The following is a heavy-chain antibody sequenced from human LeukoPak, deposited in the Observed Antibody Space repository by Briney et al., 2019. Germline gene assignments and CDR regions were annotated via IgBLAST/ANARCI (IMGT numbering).Heavy chain of an antibody. D-gene: IGHD3-10*01. CDR3: ARPWFGELSHYGMDV. CDR1: GGTFSSYA. Sequence: ASVKVSCKASGGTFSSYAISWVRQAPGQGLEWMGEIIPIFGTANYAQKFQGRVTITADESTSTAYMELSSLRSEDTAVYYCARPWFGELSHYGMDVWGQGTTVTVSS. J-gene: IGHJ6*02. CDR2: IIPIFGTA. V-gene: IGHV1-69*13.